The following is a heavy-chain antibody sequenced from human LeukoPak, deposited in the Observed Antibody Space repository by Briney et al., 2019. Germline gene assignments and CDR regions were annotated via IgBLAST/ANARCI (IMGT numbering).Heavy chain of an antibody. CDR2: ISYDGSNK. CDR3: ARGFRYSSGRLNWFDP. J-gene: IGHJ5*02. D-gene: IGHD6-19*01. CDR1: GFTFSSYG. Sequence: GGSLRLSCAASGFTFSSYGMHWVRQAPGKGLEWVAVISYDGSNKYYADSVKGRFTISRDNSKNTLYLQMNSLRAEDTAVYYCARGFRYSSGRLNWFDPWGQGTLVTVSS. V-gene: IGHV3-30*03.